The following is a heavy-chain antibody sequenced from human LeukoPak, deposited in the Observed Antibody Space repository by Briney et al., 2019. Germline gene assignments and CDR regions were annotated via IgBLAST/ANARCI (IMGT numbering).Heavy chain of an antibody. CDR1: GGSISSSSYY. J-gene: IGHJ4*02. V-gene: IGHV4-39*07. CDR2: IYYSGST. Sequence: MTSETLSLTCTVSGGSISSSSYYWGWIRQPPGKGLEWIGSIYYSGSTYYNPSLKSRVTISVDTSKNQFSLKLSSVTPEDTAVYYCAAEGGSGRLNWGQGILVTVSS. CDR3: AAEGGSGRLN. D-gene: IGHD3-10*01.